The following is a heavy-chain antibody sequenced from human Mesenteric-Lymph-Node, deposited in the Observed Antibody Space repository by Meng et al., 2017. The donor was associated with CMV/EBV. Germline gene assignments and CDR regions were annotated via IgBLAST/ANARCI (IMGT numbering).Heavy chain of an antibody. CDR1: GYTFTSYD. J-gene: IGHJ5*02. D-gene: IGHD5-12*01. CDR2: INPNSGGT. CDR3: ARAASGSFWFDP. Sequence: ASVKVSCKASGYTFTSYDINWVRQAPGHGLEWMGWINPNSGGTIYAQRFQGRVTMTGDTSISTAYIELSRLRFDDTAVYYCARAASGSFWFDPWGQGTLVTVSS. V-gene: IGHV1-2*02.